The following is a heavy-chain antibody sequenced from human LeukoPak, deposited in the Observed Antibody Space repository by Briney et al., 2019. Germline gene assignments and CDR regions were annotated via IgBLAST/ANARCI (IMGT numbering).Heavy chain of an antibody. CDR2: IIPIFGTA. Sequence: SVKVSCKASGGTFSSYAISWVRQAPGQGLEWMGRIIPIFGTANYAQKFQGRVTITTDESTSTANMELSSLRSEDTAVYYCARGMFSRRKPGYCSGGSCSNWFDPWGQGTLVTVSS. CDR3: ARGMFSRRKPGYCSGGSCSNWFDP. CDR1: GGTFSSYA. D-gene: IGHD2-15*01. J-gene: IGHJ5*02. V-gene: IGHV1-69*05.